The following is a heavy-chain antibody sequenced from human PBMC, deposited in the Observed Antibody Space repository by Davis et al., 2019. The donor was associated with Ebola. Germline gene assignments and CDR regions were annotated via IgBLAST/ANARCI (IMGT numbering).Heavy chain of an antibody. J-gene: IGHJ4*02. CDR3: TTKDIVVVPAAQTFEY. Sequence: PGGSLRLSCAASGFTFSNAWMSWVRQAPGKGLEWVGRIKSKTDGGTTDYAAPVKGRFTISRDDSKNTLYLQMNSLKTEDTAVYYCTTKDIVVVPAAQTFEYWGQGTLVTVSS. D-gene: IGHD2-2*01. CDR2: IKSKTDGGTT. CDR1: GFTFSNAW. V-gene: IGHV3-15*01.